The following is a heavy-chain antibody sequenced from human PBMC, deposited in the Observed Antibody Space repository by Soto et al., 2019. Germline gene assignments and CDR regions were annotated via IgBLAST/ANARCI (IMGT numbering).Heavy chain of an antibody. CDR1: GFTFSSYG. D-gene: IGHD2-2*01. V-gene: IGHV3-30*18. Sequence: PGGSLRLSCAASGFTFSSYGMHWVRQAPGKGLEWVAVITYDGSNKYYADSVKGRFTISRDNSKNTLYLQMNSLRAEDTAVYYCAKEGPQFIVVVPAARENFFDYWGQGTLVTVSS. CDR2: ITYDGSNK. J-gene: IGHJ4*02. CDR3: AKEGPQFIVVVPAARENFFDY.